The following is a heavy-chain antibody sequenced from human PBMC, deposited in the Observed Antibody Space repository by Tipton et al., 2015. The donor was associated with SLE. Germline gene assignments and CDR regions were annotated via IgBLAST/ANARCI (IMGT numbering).Heavy chain of an antibody. CDR3: AREDRPGAFDI. CDR2: IYYSGST. V-gene: IGHV4-59*11. CDR1: GGSISSHY. J-gene: IGHJ3*02. D-gene: IGHD7-27*01. Sequence: LRLSCAVSGGSISSHYWSWIRQPPGKGLEWIGYIYYSGSTNYNPSLKSRVTISVDTSKNQFSLKLSSVTAADTAVYYCAREDRPGAFDIWGQGTMVTVSS.